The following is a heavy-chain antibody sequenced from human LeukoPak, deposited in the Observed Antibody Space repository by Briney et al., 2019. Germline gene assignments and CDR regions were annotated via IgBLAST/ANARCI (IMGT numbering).Heavy chain of an antibody. D-gene: IGHD4-17*01. CDR1: GGSISSYY. Sequence: SETLSLTCTVSGGSISSYYWSWIRQPAGKGLEWIGRIYTSGSTNYNPSLKSRVTMSVDTSKNQFSLKLSSVTAADTAVYYCARDEPDYGDYVDWFDPWGQGILVTVS. V-gene: IGHV4-4*07. CDR3: ARDEPDYGDYVDWFDP. CDR2: IYTSGST. J-gene: IGHJ5*02.